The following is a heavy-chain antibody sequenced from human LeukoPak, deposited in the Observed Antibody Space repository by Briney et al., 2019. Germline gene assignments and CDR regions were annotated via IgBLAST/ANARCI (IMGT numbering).Heavy chain of an antibody. CDR1: GYTFTSYA. J-gene: IGHJ6*04. CDR2: INAGNGNT. V-gene: IGHV1-3*01. CDR3: ARDSGYDDYYYYYGMDV. Sequence: ASVKVSCKASGYTFTSYAMHWERQAPGQRLEWMGWINAGNGNTKYSQKFQGRVTITRDTSASTAYMELSSLRSEDTAVYYCARDSGYDDYYYYYGMDVWGKGTTVTVSS. D-gene: IGHD5-12*01.